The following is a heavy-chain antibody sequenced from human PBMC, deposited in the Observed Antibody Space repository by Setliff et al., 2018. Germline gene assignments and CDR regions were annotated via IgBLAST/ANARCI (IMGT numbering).Heavy chain of an antibody. D-gene: IGHD2-15*01. CDR1: NGSINDYF. J-gene: IGHJ6*02. CDR3: ARDTRIGDYYYYYGMDV. Sequence: SETLSLTCTVSNGSINDYFWTWIRQPPGKGLEWIGYISNSGITKYNPALKGRVSISLDTSNNQFSLRLSSVTAADTALYYCARDTRIGDYYYYYGMDVWVPETLLVTVSS. V-gene: IGHV4-59*01. CDR2: ISNSGIT.